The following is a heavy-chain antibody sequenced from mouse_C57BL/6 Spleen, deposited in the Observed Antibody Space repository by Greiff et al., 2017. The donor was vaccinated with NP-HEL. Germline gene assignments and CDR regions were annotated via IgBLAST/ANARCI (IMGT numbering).Heavy chain of an antibody. Sequence: QVQLQQPGAELVRPGTSVKLSCKASGYTFTSYWMHWVKQRPGQGLEWIGVIDPSDSYPNYNQKFKGKATLTVDTSSSPAYMQLSSLTSEDSAVYYCARSVGDSNPLMDYWGQGTSVTVSS. CDR1: GYTFTSYW. V-gene: IGHV1-59*01. CDR3: ARSVGDSNPLMDY. J-gene: IGHJ4*01. CDR2: IDPSDSYP. D-gene: IGHD2-5*01.